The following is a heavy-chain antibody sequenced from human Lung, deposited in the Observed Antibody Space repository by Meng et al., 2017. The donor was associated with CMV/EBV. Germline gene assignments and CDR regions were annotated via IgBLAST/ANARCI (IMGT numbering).Heavy chain of an antibody. CDR2: IYYSWST. V-gene: IGHV4-39*01. D-gene: IGHD3-3*01. CDR1: GGSISSSSYY. CDR3: ARRARITSFGVGPIDY. J-gene: IGHJ4*02. Sequence: SETLSLTCTVSGGSISSSSYYWGWIRQPPGKGLEWIGSIYYSWSTYYNPSLKSRVTISVDTSKNQFSLKLSSVTAADTAVYYCARRARITSFGVGPIDYWGQGTLVTVSS.